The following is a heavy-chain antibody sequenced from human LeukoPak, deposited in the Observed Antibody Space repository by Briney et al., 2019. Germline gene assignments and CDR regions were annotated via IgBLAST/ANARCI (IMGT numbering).Heavy chain of an antibody. CDR1: GFTFSSYS. V-gene: IGHV3-48*02. D-gene: IGHD4-23*01. CDR3: ARDDYGGNSVPSNFDY. Sequence: WGSLSLSCAASGFTFSSYSMNWVRQAPGKGLEWVSYISSSSSTIYYADSVKGRFTISRDNAKNSLYLQMNSLRDEDTAVYYCARDDYGGNSVPSNFDYWGQGPLV. CDR2: ISSSSSTI. J-gene: IGHJ4*02.